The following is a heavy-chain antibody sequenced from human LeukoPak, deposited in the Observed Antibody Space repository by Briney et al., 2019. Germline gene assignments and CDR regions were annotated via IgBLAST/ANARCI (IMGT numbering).Heavy chain of an antibody. V-gene: IGHV3-21*01. CDR3: ARDGAYCSSTSCYHYGMDV. D-gene: IGHD2-2*01. CDR1: GFAFSSYS. J-gene: IGHJ6*02. CDR2: ISSISSYI. Sequence: GGSLRLSCAASGFAFSSYSMNWVRQGPGKGAEWVSSISSISSYIYYADSVKGRFTISRDNAKNSLYLQMNSLRAEDTAVYYCARDGAYCSSTSCYHYGMDVWGQGTTVTVSS.